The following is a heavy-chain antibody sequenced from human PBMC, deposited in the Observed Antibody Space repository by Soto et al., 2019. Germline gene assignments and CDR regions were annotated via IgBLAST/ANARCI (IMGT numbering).Heavy chain of an antibody. CDR2: IYYSGST. J-gene: IGHJ4*02. V-gene: IGHV4-39*01. Sequence: ETLSVSCTVPVDSSNSRSYYWGWIPQPPGKGLEWIGSIYYSGSTYNNPSLKSRVSMSVDTSKNQFSLKLRSVTAADTALYYCARQRTSVVTQAYFDSWGQGSLVTVSS. D-gene: IGHD2-21*02. CDR3: ARQRTSVVTQAYFDS. CDR1: VDSSNSRSYY.